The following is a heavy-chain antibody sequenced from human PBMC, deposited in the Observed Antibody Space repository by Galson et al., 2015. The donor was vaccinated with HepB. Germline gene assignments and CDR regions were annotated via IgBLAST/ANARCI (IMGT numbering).Heavy chain of an antibody. J-gene: IGHJ6*02. CDR1: GFTFGDYA. CDR2: IRSKAYGGTT. V-gene: IGHV3-49*03. Sequence: SLRLSCAASGFTFGDYAMSWFRQAPGKGLEWVGFIRSKAYGGTTEYAASVKGRFTISRDDSKSIAYLQMNSLKTEDTAVYYCTRSGMEGLQYPWYYYYGMDVWGQGTTVTVSS. D-gene: IGHD4-11*01. CDR3: TRSGMEGLQYPWYYYYGMDV.